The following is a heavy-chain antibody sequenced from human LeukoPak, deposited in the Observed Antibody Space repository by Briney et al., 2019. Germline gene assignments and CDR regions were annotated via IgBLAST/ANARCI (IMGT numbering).Heavy chain of an antibody. J-gene: IGHJ3*02. CDR3: ARGSRVFAHYDSSGYYSAFDM. D-gene: IGHD3-22*01. CDR1: GYSLTSYW. V-gene: IGHV5-51*01. CDR2: MHPGDSNT. Sequence: GESLKISCKGSGYSLTSYWIGWVRQMPGKGLEWMGIMHPGDSNTRYSPSFQGQVTISADKSISTAYLQWSSLKASDTAMYYCARGSRVFAHYDSSGYYSAFDMWGQGTMVTVSS.